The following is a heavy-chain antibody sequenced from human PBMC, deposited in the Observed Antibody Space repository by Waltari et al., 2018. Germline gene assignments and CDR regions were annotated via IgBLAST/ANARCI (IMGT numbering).Heavy chain of an antibody. D-gene: IGHD3-22*01. CDR1: GGSISSSSYY. Sequence: QLQLQESGPGLVKPSETLSLTCTVSGGSISSSSYYWGWIRQPPGKGLEWIGSIYYSGSTYYNPSLKSRVTISVDTSKNQFSLKLSSVTAADTAVYYCARVRPEYYDSSNFDYWGQGTLVTVSS. CDR2: IYYSGST. V-gene: IGHV4-39*07. CDR3: ARVRPEYYDSSNFDY. J-gene: IGHJ4*02.